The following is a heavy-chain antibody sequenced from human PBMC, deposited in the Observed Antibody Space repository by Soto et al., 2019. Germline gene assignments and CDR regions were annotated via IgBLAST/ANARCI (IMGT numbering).Heavy chain of an antibody. D-gene: IGHD6-19*01. CDR1: GYTFTGYG. Sequence: ASVKVSCKASGYTFTGYGISWVRQAPGQGLEWMGWISAYNGNTNYAQKLQGRVTMTTDTSTSTAYMELRSLRSDDTAVYYCAGQHQCIDVAGTDYWGQGTLVTVSS. CDR3: AGQHQCIDVAGTDY. CDR2: ISAYNGNT. V-gene: IGHV1-18*01. J-gene: IGHJ4*02.